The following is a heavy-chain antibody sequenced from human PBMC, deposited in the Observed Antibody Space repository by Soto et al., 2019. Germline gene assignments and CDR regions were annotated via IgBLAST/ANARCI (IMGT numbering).Heavy chain of an antibody. V-gene: IGHV4-39*01. J-gene: IGHJ4*02. CDR1: RGSISSSTFS. CDR2: ISYSGNN. D-gene: IGHD3-3*01. Sequence: QLQLRESGPGLVKPSETLSLTCTVSRGSISSSTFSWGWIRQPPGKGLEWIGSISYSGNNYYNPYLKSRVIISVDTSPGQFTLKLTSVTAADTAVYYCARHVTAGVRGVITYFDSWGQGTLVTVSS. CDR3: ARHVTAGVRGVITYFDS.